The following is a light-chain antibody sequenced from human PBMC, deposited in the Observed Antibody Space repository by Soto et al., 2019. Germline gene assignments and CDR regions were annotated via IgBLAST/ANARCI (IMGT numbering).Light chain of an antibody. Sequence: EIVLTQSPATLSLSPGERATLSCRASQSVSSNLAWYQQKPGQAPRLLIYGASTRATAIPARYSGSGSGTEFNLTISSLQSEDFAVYYCQQYNNWPRTFGQGTKVDI. CDR2: GAS. CDR3: QQYNNWPRT. V-gene: IGKV3-15*01. CDR1: QSVSSN. J-gene: IGKJ1*01.